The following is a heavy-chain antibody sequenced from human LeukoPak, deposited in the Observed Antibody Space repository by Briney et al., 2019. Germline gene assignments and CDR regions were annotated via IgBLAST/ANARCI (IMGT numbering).Heavy chain of an antibody. D-gene: IGHD3-9*01. CDR1: GGSISSGDYY. Sequence: SQTLSLTCTVSGGSISSGDYYWSWIRQPPGKGLEWIGYIYYSGSTYYNSSLKSRVTISVDTSKNQFSLKLSSVTAADTAVYYCASAKYYDILTGPLDYWGQGTLVTVSS. V-gene: IGHV4-30-4*01. CDR2: IYYSGST. CDR3: ASAKYYDILTGPLDY. J-gene: IGHJ4*02.